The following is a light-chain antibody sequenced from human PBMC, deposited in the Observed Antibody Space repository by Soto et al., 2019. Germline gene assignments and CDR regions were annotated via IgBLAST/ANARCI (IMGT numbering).Light chain of an antibody. CDR3: QQYNNYLYT. V-gene: IGKV1-5*03. J-gene: IGKJ2*01. CDR2: KAS. CDR1: QSISSW. Sequence: DIQMTQSPSALSASVGDRVTITCRASQSISSWLAWYQQKPGKAPKLLIYKASSLQSGVPSRFSGSGSGTEFTLTISSPQPDDFATYYCQQYNNYLYTFGQGTKVDIK.